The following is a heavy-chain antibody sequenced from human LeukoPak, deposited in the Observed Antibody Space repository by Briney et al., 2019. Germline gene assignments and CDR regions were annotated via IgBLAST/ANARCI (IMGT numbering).Heavy chain of an antibody. CDR2: INHSGST. CDR3: ARARAHLKYYYDSSGYYYFDY. CDR1: GGSFSGYY. J-gene: IGHJ4*02. V-gene: IGHV4-34*01. D-gene: IGHD3-22*01. Sequence: SETLSLTCAVYGGSFSGYYWSWIRQPPGKGLEWLGVINHSGSTNYNPSLKSRVTISVDTSKNQFSLKLSSVTAADTAVYYCARARAHLKYYYDSSGYYYFDYWGQGTLVTVSS.